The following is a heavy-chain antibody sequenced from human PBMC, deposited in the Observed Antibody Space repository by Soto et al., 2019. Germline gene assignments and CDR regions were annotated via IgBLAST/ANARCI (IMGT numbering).Heavy chain of an antibody. D-gene: IGHD6-13*01. CDR2: VANDGSNQ. J-gene: IGHJ4*02. CDR3: ERSSGGSSWDPPDY. Sequence: QVQLVESGGGVVHPGRSLRLSCAASGFTFSSYGMQWVRQSPGEGPEWVAIVANDGSNQYYAESVKGRFTISRDNCKTAVFLERDSLRHEDTAVYYCERSSGGSSWDPPDYWGQGTLVTVSS. V-gene: IGHV3-30*03. CDR1: GFTFSSYG.